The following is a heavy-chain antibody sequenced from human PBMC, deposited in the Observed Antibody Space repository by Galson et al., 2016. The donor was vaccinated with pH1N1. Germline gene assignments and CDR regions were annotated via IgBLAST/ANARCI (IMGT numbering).Heavy chain of an antibody. J-gene: IGHJ4*02. D-gene: IGHD3-22*01. V-gene: IGHV3-7*01. CDR2: IKLDGTKK. CDR1: KFTFGQYW. CDR3: ARSLQYYDPYYLDY. Sequence: SLRLSCAASKFTFGQYWMSWVRQAPGKGLEWVANIKLDGTKKYYVDSVRGRFTISRDNAKNSLFLQMDSLRAEDTAVYYCARSLQYYDPYYLDYWGQGTLVSVSS.